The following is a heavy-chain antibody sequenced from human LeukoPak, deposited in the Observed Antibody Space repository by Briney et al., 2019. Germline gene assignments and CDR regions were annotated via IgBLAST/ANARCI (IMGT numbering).Heavy chain of an antibody. CDR1: GYSFTSYW. J-gene: IGHJ3*02. D-gene: IGHD5-12*01. Sequence: KISCKGSGYSFTSYWIGWVRQMPGKGLEWIGIIYPGDSDTRYSPSFQGQVTISVDKSISTAYLQWSSLKASDTAMYYCARLGSGMVVATISAFDIWGQGTMVTVSS. V-gene: IGHV5-51*01. CDR2: IYPGDSDT. CDR3: ARLGSGMVVATISAFDI.